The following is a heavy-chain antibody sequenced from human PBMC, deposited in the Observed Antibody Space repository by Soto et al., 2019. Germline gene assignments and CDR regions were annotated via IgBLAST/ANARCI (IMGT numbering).Heavy chain of an antibody. CDR1: GYTFTSYA. CDR3: ARQSYDILTGYTSPFDY. Sequence: ASVKVSCKASGYTFTSYAMLWVRQAPGQRLEWKGRINAGNGKKKYSQKFKGRVTITRDTSASTAYMELSSLRSEDTAVYYCARQSYDILTGYTSPFDYWGQGTLVTVSS. J-gene: IGHJ4*02. D-gene: IGHD3-9*01. V-gene: IGHV1-3*01. CDR2: INAGNGKK.